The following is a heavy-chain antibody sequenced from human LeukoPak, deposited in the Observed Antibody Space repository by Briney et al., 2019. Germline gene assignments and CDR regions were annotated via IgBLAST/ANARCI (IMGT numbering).Heavy chain of an antibody. CDR2: IWSDGTNQ. CDR3: VKDAERGFDYSNSLEY. CDR1: GFTFSHYA. Sequence: PGGSLRLSCAAAGFTFSHYAMHWVRQAPGKGLEWVAVIWSDGTNQYYAASVKGRFTISRDDSDKTVYLQMNSLRPEDTGVYYCVKDAERGFDYSNSLEYWGQGTPVTVST. V-gene: IGHV3-33*06. D-gene: IGHD4-11*01. J-gene: IGHJ4*02.